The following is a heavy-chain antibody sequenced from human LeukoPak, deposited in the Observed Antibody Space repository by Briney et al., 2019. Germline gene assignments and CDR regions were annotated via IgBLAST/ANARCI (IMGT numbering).Heavy chain of an antibody. V-gene: IGHV4-39*07. CDR3: ARDPLRDWFDP. CDR1: GGSISSSSYY. CDR2: IYYSGST. J-gene: IGHJ5*02. Sequence: KPSETLSLTCTVSGGSISSSSYYWGWIRQPPGKGLEWIGSIYYSGSTYYNPSLKSRVTISVDTSKNQFSLKLSSVTAADTAVYYCARDPLRDWFDPWGQGTLVTVSS.